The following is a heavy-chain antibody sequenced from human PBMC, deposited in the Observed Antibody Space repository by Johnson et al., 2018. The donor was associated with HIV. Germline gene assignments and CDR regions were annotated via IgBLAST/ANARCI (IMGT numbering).Heavy chain of an antibody. Sequence: VQLVESGGGLVQPGRSLRLSCAASGFTFSSYAMSWVRQAPGKGLEWVSGISWNSGSIGYADSVKGRFTISRDNAKNSLYLQMNSLRAEDTAVYYCARGFDAFDIWGQGTMVTVSS. J-gene: IGHJ3*02. CDR3: ARGFDAFDI. CDR1: GFTFSSYA. CDR2: ISWNSGSI. V-gene: IGHV3-9*01.